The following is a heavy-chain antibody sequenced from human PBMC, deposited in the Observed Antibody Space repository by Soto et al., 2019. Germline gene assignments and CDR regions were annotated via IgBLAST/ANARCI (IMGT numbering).Heavy chain of an antibody. D-gene: IGHD6-6*01. CDR1: GFTFSSYA. Sequence: GESLKISCSASGFTFSSYAMHWVRQAPGKGLEYVSAISSNGGSTYYADSVKGRFTISRDNSKNTLYLQMSSLRAEDTAVYYCVKDAHSSSWRMAFDYWGQGTRVTVSS. V-gene: IGHV3-64D*06. J-gene: IGHJ4*02. CDR3: VKDAHSSSWRMAFDY. CDR2: ISSNGGST.